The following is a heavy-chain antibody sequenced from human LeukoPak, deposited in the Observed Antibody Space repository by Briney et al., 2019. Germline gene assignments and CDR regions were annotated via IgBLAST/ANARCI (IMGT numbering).Heavy chain of an antibody. J-gene: IGHJ4*02. CDR1: GFTFSSYA. D-gene: IGHD3-22*01. CDR2: ISGSGGST. CDR3: AKDPDSSGYYPRGFDY. V-gene: IGHV3-23*01. Sequence: GGSLRLSCAASGFTFSSYAMSWVRQAPGKGLVWVSAISGSGGSTYYADSVKGRFTISRDNSKNTLYLQMNSLRAEDTAVYYCAKDPDSSGYYPRGFDYWGQGTLVTVSS.